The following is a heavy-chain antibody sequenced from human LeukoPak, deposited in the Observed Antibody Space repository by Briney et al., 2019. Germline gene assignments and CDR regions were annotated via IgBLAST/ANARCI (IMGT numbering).Heavy chain of an antibody. CDR3: ARDGGGQDIVVIPASDAFDI. CDR2: INPNSGGT. J-gene: IGHJ3*02. CDR1: GYTFTGFY. D-gene: IGHD2-2*01. Sequence: ASVKVSCKASGYTFTGFYMHWVRQAPGQGLEWMGWINPNSGGTNYAQNFQGRVTMTSDTSISPAYMELSRMRSDDTAVYYCARDGGGQDIVVIPASDAFDIWGQGTMVT. V-gene: IGHV1-2*02.